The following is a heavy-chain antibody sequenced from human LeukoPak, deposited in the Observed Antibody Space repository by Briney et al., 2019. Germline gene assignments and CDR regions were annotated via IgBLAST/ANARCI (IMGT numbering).Heavy chain of an antibody. Sequence: SETLSLTCSVSGGSISSYYWSWIRQPPGKGLEWIGYIYYSGSTNYNPSLKSRVTISLDTSMNQFSLKLSSVTAADTALYYCASGSYGYYYGMDVWGQGTTVTVSS. CDR2: IYYSGST. CDR3: ASGSYGYYYGMDV. V-gene: IGHV4-59*01. CDR1: GGSISSYY. D-gene: IGHD1-26*01. J-gene: IGHJ6*02.